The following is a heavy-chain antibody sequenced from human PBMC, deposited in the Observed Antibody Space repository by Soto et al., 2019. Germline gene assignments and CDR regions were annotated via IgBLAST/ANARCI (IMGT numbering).Heavy chain of an antibody. CDR3: AREYGGSRVFDY. J-gene: IGHJ4*02. Sequence: QVQLVQSGAEVNKPGASVKVSCKASGYTFTNYFIHWVRQAPGQGLEWMGIINPNADSTNYAQKFQGRVTVTRATSTSTVYMELRSLRSEDTAVYYCAREYGGSRVFDYWGQGTLVTVSS. V-gene: IGHV1-46*01. D-gene: IGHD1-26*01. CDR1: GYTFTNYF. CDR2: INPNADST.